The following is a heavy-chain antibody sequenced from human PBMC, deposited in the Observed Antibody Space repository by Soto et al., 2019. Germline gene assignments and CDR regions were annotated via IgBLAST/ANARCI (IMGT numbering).Heavy chain of an antibody. D-gene: IGHD1-26*01. J-gene: IGHJ4*02. CDR1: GFTFSNYA. Sequence: EVQILQSGGGLEQPGGSLRLSCAASGFTFSNYAMSWIRQAPGKGLEWVSTIRETGNTYYADSVRGRFATSRDNSENTLSLQKSSMRAEDTAVYYCAKQQMGVIRALDYWGQGTLVTVSS. V-gene: IGHV3-23*01. CDR2: IRETGNT. CDR3: AKQQMGVIRALDY.